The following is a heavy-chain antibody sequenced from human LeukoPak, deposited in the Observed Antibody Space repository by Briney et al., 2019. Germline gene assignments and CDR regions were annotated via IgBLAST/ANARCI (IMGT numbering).Heavy chain of an antibody. CDR1: GYSISSGYY. CDR3: ARAGVVPAAIVDY. D-gene: IGHD2-2*01. J-gene: IGHJ4*02. Sequence: KASETLSLTCTVSGYSISSGYYWGWIRQPPGKGLEWIGSIYYSGSTYYNPSLKSRVTISVDTSKNQFSLKLSSVTAADTAVYYCARAGVVPAAIVDYWGQGTLVTVSS. CDR2: IYYSGST. V-gene: IGHV4-38-2*02.